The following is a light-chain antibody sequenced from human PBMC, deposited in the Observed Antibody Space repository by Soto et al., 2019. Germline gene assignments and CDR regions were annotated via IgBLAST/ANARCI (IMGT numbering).Light chain of an antibody. CDR2: DAS. CDR1: QSIRNY. V-gene: IGKV3-11*01. CDR3: QQRSKWPECT. J-gene: IGKJ3*01. Sequence: EVVLTQSPATLSLSPGERVTLSCRASQSIRNYLAWYQQKPGQAPRLLIYDASNRATDIPPRFSGSGSGTDFTLTISSLEPEDVAIYYCQQRSKWPECTFGPGTKVEIK.